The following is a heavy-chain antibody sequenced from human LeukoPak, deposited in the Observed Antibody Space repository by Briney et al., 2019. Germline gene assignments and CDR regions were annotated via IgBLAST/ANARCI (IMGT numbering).Heavy chain of an antibody. V-gene: IGHV3-30*02. D-gene: IGHD3-10*02. CDR1: GFTFSSYG. CDR2: LRYDATSN. J-gene: IGHJ6*04. Sequence: GGSLRLSCAASGFTFSSYGMHWVRQAPGKGLEWVSFLRYDATSNYYAESVKGRFTISRDNAKNSLYLQMNSLRAEDTAVYYCAELGITMIGGVWGKGTTVTISS. CDR3: AELGITMIGGV.